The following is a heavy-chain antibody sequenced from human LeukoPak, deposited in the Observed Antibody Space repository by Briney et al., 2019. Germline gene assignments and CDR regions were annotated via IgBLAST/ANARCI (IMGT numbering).Heavy chain of an antibody. CDR1: GFTFSSYI. CDR2: ISSSSSYI. D-gene: IGHD3-22*01. Sequence: GGSLRLSCAASGFTFSSYIMNWVRQAPGRGLEWVSSISSSSSYIYYADSLKGRFTTSRDNANNSLYLQMTSLRAEDTAVYYCASGLSSGYSPEFDYWGQGTLVTVSS. J-gene: IGHJ4*02. V-gene: IGHV3-21*04. CDR3: ASGLSSGYSPEFDY.